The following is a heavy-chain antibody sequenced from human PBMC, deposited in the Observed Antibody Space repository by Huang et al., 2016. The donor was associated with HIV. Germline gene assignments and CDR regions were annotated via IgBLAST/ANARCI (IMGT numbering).Heavy chain of an antibody. CDR1: GGSISSSSYY. CDR2: IDYMGST. V-gene: IGHV4-39*01. CDR3: ARHMDCSSSSCLAGGHERGPFDM. Sequence: QLQLQESGPGLVKPSETLSLTCSVSGGSISSSSYYWGWIGQPPGKGLEWIGGIDYMGSTFYNPSLKSGVTISGETSKNQFSLRRSSGTAADTSVYYCARHMDCSSSSCLAGGHERGPFDMWGQGTMVTVSS. J-gene: IGHJ3*02. D-gene: IGHD2-2*01.